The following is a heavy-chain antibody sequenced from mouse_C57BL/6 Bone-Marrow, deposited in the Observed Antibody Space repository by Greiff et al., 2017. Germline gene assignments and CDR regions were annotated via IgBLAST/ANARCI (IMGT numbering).Heavy chain of an antibody. CDR3: ARIGVGFAY. CDR1: GFSLTSYG. V-gene: IGHV2-2*01. Sequence: QVQLKESGPGLVQPSQCLSITCTVSGFSLTSYGVHWVRQSPGKGLEWLGVIWSGGSTDYNAAFISRLSISKDNSKSQVFFKMNSLQADDTAIYYCARIGVGFAYWGQGTLVTVSA. J-gene: IGHJ3*01. CDR2: IWSGGST.